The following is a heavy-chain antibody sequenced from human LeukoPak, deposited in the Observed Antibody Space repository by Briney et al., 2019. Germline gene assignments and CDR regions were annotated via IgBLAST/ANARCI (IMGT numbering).Heavy chain of an antibody. V-gene: IGHV5-51*01. D-gene: IGHD3-22*01. CDR2: IYPGDSDT. Sequence: GESLKIPCKGSGYSFTSYWIGWVRQLPGKGLEWMGIIYPGDSDTRYSPSFQGQVTTSADKSISTAYLQWSSLKASDTALYYCARLEEADYDSSGFPRYWGQGTLVTVSS. CDR1: GYSFTSYW. J-gene: IGHJ4*02. CDR3: ARLEEADYDSSGFPRY.